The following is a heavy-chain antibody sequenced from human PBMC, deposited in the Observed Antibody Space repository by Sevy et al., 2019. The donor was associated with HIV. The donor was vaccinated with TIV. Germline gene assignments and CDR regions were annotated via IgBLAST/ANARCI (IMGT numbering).Heavy chain of an antibody. CDR2: LSGSGGNT. J-gene: IGHJ4*02. Sequence: GGSLRLSCAASGFSFSDFAMNWVRQAPGKGLEWVSVLSGSGGNTFYADSVKGRFTISRDNSKNTMYLQMNNLRAEDTAIYYCVKGLREWEVQGAFDYWGRGTLVTVSS. CDR3: VKGLREWEVQGAFDY. V-gene: IGHV3-23*01. D-gene: IGHD1-26*01. CDR1: GFSFSDFA.